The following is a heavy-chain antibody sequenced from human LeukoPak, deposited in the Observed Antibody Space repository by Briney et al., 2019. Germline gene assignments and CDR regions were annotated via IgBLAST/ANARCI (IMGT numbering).Heavy chain of an antibody. D-gene: IGHD2-2*01. CDR3: ATVGVVVPSAWFDP. Sequence: ASVKVSCKAFGYNFGIFGISWVRQAPGQGLEWMGWISANNGNTKYAQSLQGRVTMTTDTSTSTAYMELRSLRSDDTAVYYCATVGVVVPSAWFDPWGQGTLVTVSS. CDR2: ISANNGNT. V-gene: IGHV1-18*01. CDR1: GYNFGIFG. J-gene: IGHJ5*02.